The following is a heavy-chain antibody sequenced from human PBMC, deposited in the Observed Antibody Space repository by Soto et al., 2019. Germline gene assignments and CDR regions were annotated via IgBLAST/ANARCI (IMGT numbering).Heavy chain of an antibody. CDR3: ARGFYDSSGYYYQSVFDF. D-gene: IGHD3-22*01. Sequence: HPGGPLRLSCAASGFTFSAYAMTWVRQAPGKGLEWVSVISGSGGATYYADSVKGRFTISRDNAKNSLYLQMNSLRAEDTAVYYCARGFYDSSGYYYQSVFDFWGQGSIVIVSS. CDR1: GFTFSAYA. V-gene: IGHV3-23*01. CDR2: ISGSGGAT. J-gene: IGHJ3*01.